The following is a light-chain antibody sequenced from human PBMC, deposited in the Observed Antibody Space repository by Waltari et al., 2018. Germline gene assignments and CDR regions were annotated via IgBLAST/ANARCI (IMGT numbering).Light chain of an antibody. CDR2: RNN. Sequence: QSVLTQPPSASGTPGQRVTISCSGTRSNIGSNYLYWYQQLPGTAPKLLIYRNNQRPSGVPDRFSGAKSGPSASLAISWLRSEDEADYYCAAWDDSLSGRVFGGGTKVTVL. CDR1: RSNIGSNY. J-gene: IGLJ3*02. CDR3: AAWDDSLSGRV. V-gene: IGLV1-47*01.